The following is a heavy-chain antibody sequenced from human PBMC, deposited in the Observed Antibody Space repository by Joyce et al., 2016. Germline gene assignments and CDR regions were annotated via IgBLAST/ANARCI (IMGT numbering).Heavy chain of an antibody. J-gene: IGHJ3*02. D-gene: IGHD3-22*01. CDR3: ARHRSSMIVVVGAFDI. CDR1: GGSISSSSYY. Sequence: QLQLQESGPGLVKPSETLSLTCTVSGGSISSSSYYWGWIRQPPGKGLGWIGCIYYSGSTYYNPALRSRVTISVDTSKNHFSLKLNSVTAADTAVYYCARHRSSMIVVVGAFDIWGQGTMVTVSS. V-gene: IGHV4-39*01. CDR2: IYYSGST.